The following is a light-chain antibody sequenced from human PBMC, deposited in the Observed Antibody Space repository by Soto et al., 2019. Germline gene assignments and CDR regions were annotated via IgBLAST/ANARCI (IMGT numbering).Light chain of an antibody. CDR3: QQYNNWSWT. Sequence: EIVLTQSPGTLSLSPGDRATLSCRASQSISSSFLAWYQQKPGQAPRLLICGASSRATGIPARFSGSGSGTEFTLTISSLQSEDFAVYYCQQYNNWSWTFGQGTKVDIK. CDR1: QSISSS. J-gene: IGKJ1*01. CDR2: GAS. V-gene: IGKV3-15*01.